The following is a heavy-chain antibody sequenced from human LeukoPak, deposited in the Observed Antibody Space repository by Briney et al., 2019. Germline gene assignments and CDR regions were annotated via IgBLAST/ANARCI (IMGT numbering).Heavy chain of an antibody. CDR2: IIPIFGTA. Sequence: SVKVPCKASGGTFSSYAISWVRQAPGQGLEWMGGIIPIFGTANYAQKFQGRVTITADKSTSTAYMELSSLRSEDTAVYYCARDGGCSGGSCPFDYWGQGTLVTVSS. J-gene: IGHJ4*02. CDR3: ARDGGCSGGSCPFDY. CDR1: GGTFSSYA. D-gene: IGHD2-15*01. V-gene: IGHV1-69*06.